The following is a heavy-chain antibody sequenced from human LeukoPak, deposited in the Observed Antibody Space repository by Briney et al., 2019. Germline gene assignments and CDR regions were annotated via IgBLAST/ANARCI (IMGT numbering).Heavy chain of an antibody. CDR2: ISYDGSNK. CDR1: GFTFSSYG. J-gene: IGHJ4*02. V-gene: IGHV3-30*03. Sequence: GRSLRLSCAASGFTFSSYGMHWVRQAPGKGLEWVAVISYDGSNKYYADSVKGRFTISRDNAKNTLYLQMNSLRAEDTAVYYCARVGIGSGYYYGFDYWGQGTLVTVSS. D-gene: IGHD3-22*01. CDR3: ARVGIGSGYYYGFDY.